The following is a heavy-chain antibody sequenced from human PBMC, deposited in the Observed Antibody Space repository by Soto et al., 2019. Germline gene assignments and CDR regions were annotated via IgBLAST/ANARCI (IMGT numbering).Heavy chain of an antibody. J-gene: IGHJ3*02. CDR2: ISYDGSNK. V-gene: IGHV3-30*04. CDR1: GFTFSSYA. CDR3: ARANYFNWGSYAFDI. D-gene: IGHD7-27*01. Sequence: GESLKISCAASGFTFSSYAMHWVRQAPGKGLEWVAVISYDGSNKYYADSVKGRFTISRDNSKNTLYLQMNSLRAEDTAVYYCARANYFNWGSYAFDIWGQGTMVTVSS.